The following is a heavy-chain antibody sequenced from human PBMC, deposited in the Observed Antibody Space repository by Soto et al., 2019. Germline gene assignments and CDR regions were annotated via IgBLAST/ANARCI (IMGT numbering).Heavy chain of an antibody. J-gene: IGHJ4*02. CDR1: GFFFSSYT. CDR2: FSATSENT. D-gene: IGHD6-19*01. CDR3: AKARDQQWVRLPFDY. V-gene: IGHV3-23*01. Sequence: EVQLLESGGGLVQPGGSLRLSCVGSGFFFSSYTMTWVRQAPEKGLEWVSSFSATSENTYYADSVRGRFTISRDNSKNTRFLQMNRLTAEDTAMYYCAKARDQQWVRLPFDYWGQGILVIVSS.